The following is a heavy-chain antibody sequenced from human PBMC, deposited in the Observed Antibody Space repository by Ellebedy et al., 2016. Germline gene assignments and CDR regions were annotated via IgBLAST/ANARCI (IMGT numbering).Heavy chain of an antibody. V-gene: IGHV4-34*01. CDR3: ARDRGDYYMDV. CDR1: GGSFSGYY. Sequence: SETLSLTXAVYGGSFSGYYWSWIRQPPGKGLEWIGEINHSGSTNYNPSLKSRVTISVDKSKNQFSLKLSSVTAADTAVYYCARDRGDYYMDVWGKGTTVTVSS. J-gene: IGHJ6*03. CDR2: INHSGST. D-gene: IGHD3-16*01.